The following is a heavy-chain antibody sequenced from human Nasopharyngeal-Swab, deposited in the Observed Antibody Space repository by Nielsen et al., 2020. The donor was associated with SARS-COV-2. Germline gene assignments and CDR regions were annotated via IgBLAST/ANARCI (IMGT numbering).Heavy chain of an antibody. CDR3: AKVLVGLLGDY. J-gene: IGHJ4*02. CDR1: GFALSSYW. V-gene: IGHV3-74*01. D-gene: IGHD2-15*01. CDR2: LHSDGAST. Sequence: GALKISCAASGFALSSYWMHWVRQTPGKGLVWVSRLHSDGASTRYADSVKGRFTISRDNSKNTLYLQMNSLRAEDTAVYYCAKVLVGLLGDYWGQGTLVTVSS.